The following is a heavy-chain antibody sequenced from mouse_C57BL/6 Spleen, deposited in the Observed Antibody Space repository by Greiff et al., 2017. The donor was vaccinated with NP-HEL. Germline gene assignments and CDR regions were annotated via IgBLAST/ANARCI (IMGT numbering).Heavy chain of an antibody. CDR1: GYSFTGYY. CDR3: ARNYYGSSYPFDY. Sequence: VQLQQSGPELVKPGASVKISCKASGYSFTGYYMNWVKQSPEKSLEWIGEINPSTGGTTYNKKFKAKATLTVDKSSSTAYMQLKSLTYEDSAVYYFARNYYGSSYPFDYWGQGTTLTVSS. CDR2: INPSTGGT. D-gene: IGHD1-1*01. V-gene: IGHV1-42*01. J-gene: IGHJ2*01.